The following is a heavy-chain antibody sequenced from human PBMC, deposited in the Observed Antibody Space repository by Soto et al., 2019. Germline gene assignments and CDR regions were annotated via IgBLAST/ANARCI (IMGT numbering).Heavy chain of an antibody. Sequence: ASVKVSCKASGYTFTSYAMNWVRQAPGQGLEWMGWISAYNGNTNYAQKLQGRVTMTTDTSTSTAYMELRSLSSDDTAVYYCARDLMASSSDWGQGTLVTVSS. CDR2: ISAYNGNT. D-gene: IGHD6-13*01. CDR1: GYTFTSYA. CDR3: ARDLMASSSD. V-gene: IGHV1-18*01. J-gene: IGHJ4*02.